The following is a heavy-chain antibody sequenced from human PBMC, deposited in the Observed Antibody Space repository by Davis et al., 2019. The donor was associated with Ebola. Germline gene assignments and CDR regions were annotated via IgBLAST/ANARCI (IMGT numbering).Heavy chain of an antibody. CDR2: ISTYNGNT. D-gene: IGHD3-10*01. J-gene: IGHJ3*02. CDR1: GYTFTTYG. Sequence: APVKVSCKASGYTFTTYGVSWVRQAPGQGLEWMGWISTYNGNTNYAQTLQGRVTMTTGTFTNTAYMELRSLKSDDTAIYYCARDRLPGGASGAFDIWGQGTMVTVSS. CDR3: ARDRLPGGASGAFDI. V-gene: IGHV1-18*01.